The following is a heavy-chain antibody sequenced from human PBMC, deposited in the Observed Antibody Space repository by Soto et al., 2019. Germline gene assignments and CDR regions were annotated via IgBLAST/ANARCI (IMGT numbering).Heavy chain of an antibody. CDR2: IYSGGTT. Sequence: PGGSLRLSCAASGLSVSNNYRSWVRQAPGKGLKWVSVIYSGGTTFYADSVKGRFIISRDISKNMLYLQMNSLRAEDTAVYYCARDYRLMVGGAGFDYWGQGILVTVSS. CDR3: ARDYRLMVGGAGFDY. V-gene: IGHV3-66*01. J-gene: IGHJ4*02. D-gene: IGHD3-10*01. CDR1: GLSVSNNY.